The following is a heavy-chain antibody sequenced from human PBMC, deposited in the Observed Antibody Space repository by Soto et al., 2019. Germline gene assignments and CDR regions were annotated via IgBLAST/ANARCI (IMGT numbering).Heavy chain of an antibody. CDR1: GFIFKMYW. Sequence: PGGSLRLSCAASGFIFKMYWMHWVRQSPGKGLVWISRIYNDGTYSDYADSVRGRFTISRDNVNDTLYLQMNNLRAEDSGLYYCTRGPRPISTGTGAYWGQGTQLT. J-gene: IGHJ4*02. D-gene: IGHD3-10*01. CDR3: TRGPRPISTGTGAY. V-gene: IGHV3-74*01. CDR2: IYNDGTYS.